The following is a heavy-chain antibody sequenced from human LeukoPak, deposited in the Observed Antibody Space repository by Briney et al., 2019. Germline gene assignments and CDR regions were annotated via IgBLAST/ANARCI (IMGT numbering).Heavy chain of an antibody. J-gene: IGHJ4*02. CDR3: AKEKTSSWNPRPFDY. D-gene: IGHD6-13*01. V-gene: IGHV3-23*01. Sequence: GGSLRLSCAASGFTFSSSTMTWVRQAPGKGLEWVSGISGSGGSTYYAESVKGRFAISRDNSKNTLYLQMNSLRAEDTAVYYCAKEKTSSWNPRPFDYWGQGTLVTVSS. CDR2: ISGSGGST. CDR1: GFTFSSST.